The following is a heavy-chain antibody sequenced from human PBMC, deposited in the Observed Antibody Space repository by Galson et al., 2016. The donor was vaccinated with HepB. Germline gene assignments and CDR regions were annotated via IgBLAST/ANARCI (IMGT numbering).Heavy chain of an antibody. J-gene: IGHJ4*02. CDR1: TFTLKIRDSA. D-gene: IGHD3-3*01. Sequence: LRFSCAASTFTLKIRDSACGWVRQAPGQGLEWVAGISCSGISAYYGDSVQGRLTHSRDNSKNTVFLQRTSLRAEDTALYYCSQLPHTGYYDFWSGYYSGADNFDFWGQGTLVTVSS. CDR3: SQLPHTGYYDFWSGYYSGADNFDF. CDR2: ISCSGISA. V-gene: IGHV3-23*01.